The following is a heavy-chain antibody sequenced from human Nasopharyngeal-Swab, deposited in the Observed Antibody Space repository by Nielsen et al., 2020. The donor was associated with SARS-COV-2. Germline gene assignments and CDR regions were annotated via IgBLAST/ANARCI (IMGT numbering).Heavy chain of an antibody. Sequence: GGSLRLSCTASGFTFSNYDIHWLRQTPGKGLEWVVVMWYAGSSERYADSVKGRFTISRDISKNTLYLQMNSLGAEDTAVYYCARESGVSSTSPFDCWGRGTLVTVSS. V-gene: IGHV3-33*01. D-gene: IGHD2-2*01. J-gene: IGHJ4*02. CDR3: ARESGVSSTSPFDC. CDR1: GFTFSNYD. CDR2: MWYAGSSE.